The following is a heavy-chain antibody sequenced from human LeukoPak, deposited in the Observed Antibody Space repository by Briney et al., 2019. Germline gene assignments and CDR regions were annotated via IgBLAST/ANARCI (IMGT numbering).Heavy chain of an antibody. Sequence: GGSLRLSCAASGFTFRSYWMHWGRQAPGKGLVWVSHINTDGSSTNYADSVRCRFTISRENAKRTVYLQMNSLRAEDTAGYYCAKDTGGVDSWGQGTMVTVSS. CDR1: GFTFRSYW. V-gene: IGHV3-74*01. D-gene: IGHD2-8*02. J-gene: IGHJ4*02. CDR2: INTDGSST. CDR3: AKDTGGVDS.